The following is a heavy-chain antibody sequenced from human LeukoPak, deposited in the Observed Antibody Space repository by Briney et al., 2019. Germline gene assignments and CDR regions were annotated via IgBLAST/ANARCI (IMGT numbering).Heavy chain of an antibody. J-gene: IGHJ3*02. V-gene: IGHV4-59*08. CDR1: GGSISSYY. CDR2: IYYSGST. CDR3: ARGLGYADAFDI. Sequence: SETLSLTCTVSGGSISSYYWSWIRQPPGKGLEWIGYIYYSGSTNYNPSLKSRVTISVDTSKNQFSLKLSSVTAADTAVYYCARGLGYADAFDIWGQGTMVTVSS. D-gene: IGHD3-16*01.